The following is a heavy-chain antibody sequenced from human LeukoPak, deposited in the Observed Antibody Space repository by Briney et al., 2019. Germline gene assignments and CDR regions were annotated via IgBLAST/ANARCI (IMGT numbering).Heavy chain of an antibody. CDR3: AIAPGSSGYVYYFDY. V-gene: IGHV3-66*01. CDR1: GFTVSSNY. D-gene: IGHD3-22*01. Sequence: GGSLRLSCAASGFTVSSNYMNWVRQAPGKGLEWVSVIYSGSRTHSADSVKGRLTVSRDNYKNTLDLQMSRLRAEDTAVYYCAIAPGSSGYVYYFDYWGQGTLVTVSS. J-gene: IGHJ4*02. CDR2: IYSGSRT.